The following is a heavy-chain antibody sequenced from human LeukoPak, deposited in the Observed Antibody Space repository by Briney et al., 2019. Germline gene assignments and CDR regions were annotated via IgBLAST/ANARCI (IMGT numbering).Heavy chain of an antibody. D-gene: IGHD2/OR15-2a*01. J-gene: IGHJ1*01. CDR2: ISSGGDIM. CDR1: GLRFSDYY. CDR3: ATNLIGAGEYFQQ. Sequence: GGSLRLSCAASGLRFSDYYVSWIRQAPGKGLQWVSYISSGGDIMHYADSVKGRFTSSRDNAKNSGYLEMHSLGAEDTAVYYCATNLIGAGEYFQQWGQGTLVTVSS. V-gene: IGHV3-11*01.